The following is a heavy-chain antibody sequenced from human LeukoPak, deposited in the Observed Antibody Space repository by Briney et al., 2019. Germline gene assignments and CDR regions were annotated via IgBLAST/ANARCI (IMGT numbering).Heavy chain of an antibody. D-gene: IGHD6-19*01. V-gene: IGHV3-23*01. CDR3: AKAYSSGWYFFDY. CDR2: ISGSGGST. Sequence: PGGSLRLSCAASGFTFSSYAMSWVRQAPGKGLEWVSAISGSGGSTYYADSVRGRFTISRDNSKNTLYLQMNSLRAEDTAVYYCAKAYSSGWYFFDYWGQGTLVTVSS. J-gene: IGHJ4*02. CDR1: GFTFSSYA.